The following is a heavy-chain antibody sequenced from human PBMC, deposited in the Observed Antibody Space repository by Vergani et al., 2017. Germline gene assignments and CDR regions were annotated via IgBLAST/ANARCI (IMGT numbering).Heavy chain of an antibody. CDR2: IYNSGNG. J-gene: IGHJ2*01. Sequence: QMQLQESGPGLVKASETLSLTCTVSGDSIISRSYYWGWLRQPPGKGLEWIGSIYNSGNGDSSSSLKSRVTISADTSKNQFSLRLTSVTAADTAVYYCANGKYYSDSTSHFRGRYFDVWGRGTLVTVPS. D-gene: IGHD3-16*01. CDR3: ANGKYYSDSTSHFRGRYFDV. V-gene: IGHV4-39*01. CDR1: GDSIISRSYY.